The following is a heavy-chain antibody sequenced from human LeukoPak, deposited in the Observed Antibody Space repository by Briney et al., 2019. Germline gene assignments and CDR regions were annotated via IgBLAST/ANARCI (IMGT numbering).Heavy chain of an antibody. V-gene: IGHV4-4*07. CDR1: GGSTRTYY. CDR3: ASDTAAGPFDY. D-gene: IGHD6-13*01. J-gene: IGHJ4*02. CDR2: IHTSGSI. Sequence: SETLSLTCTVSGGSTRTYYWSWIRQPAGKGLEWIGRIHTSGSINYNPSLKSRVTMSVDTSKSQFSLKLNSVTAADTAVYYCASDTAAGPFDYWGQGTLVTVSS.